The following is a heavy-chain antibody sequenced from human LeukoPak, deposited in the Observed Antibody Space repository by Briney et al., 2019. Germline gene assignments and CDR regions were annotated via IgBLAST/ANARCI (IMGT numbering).Heavy chain of an antibody. CDR3: ARDPYSGGYGAYYYYYMDV. CDR1: GFTFSTYS. Sequence: GGSLRLSCAASGFTFSTYSMNWVRQAPGKGLEWLSSISSNSRTMYYADSVKGRFTISRDNAKNSLYLQMNSLRDEDTAVYYCARDPYSGGYGAYYYYYMDVWGKGTTVTVSS. J-gene: IGHJ6*03. CDR2: ISSNSRTM. V-gene: IGHV3-48*02. D-gene: IGHD6-19*01.